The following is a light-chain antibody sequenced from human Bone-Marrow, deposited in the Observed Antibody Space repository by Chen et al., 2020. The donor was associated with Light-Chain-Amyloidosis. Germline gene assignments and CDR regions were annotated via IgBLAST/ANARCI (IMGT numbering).Light chain of an antibody. CDR1: QTISSNY. CDR3: QQYGTSPLT. J-gene: IGKJ4*01. CDR2: GSS. V-gene: IGKV3-20*01. Sequence: EIVLTQSPGTLSLSPGEGANLSCRASQTISSNYITCYQQKFGQAPRLLIYGSSSRATGIPDRFTGSGSGTAFTLTLYRMEPEDFAMYDCQQYGTSPLTCGGGTKVEIK.